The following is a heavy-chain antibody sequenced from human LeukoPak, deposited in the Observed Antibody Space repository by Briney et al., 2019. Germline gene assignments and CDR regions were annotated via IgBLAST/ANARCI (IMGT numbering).Heavy chain of an antibody. CDR1: GFTVSSNY. Sequence: PGGSLRLSCAASGFTVSSNYMSWVRQAPGKGVEWVSVIYSGGSTYYADSVKGRFTISRDNSKNTLYLQMNSLRAEDTAVYYCARDAGPGVPGYWGQGTLVTVSS. J-gene: IGHJ4*02. V-gene: IGHV3-53*01. CDR2: IYSGGST. CDR3: ARDAGPGVPGY. D-gene: IGHD1-1*01.